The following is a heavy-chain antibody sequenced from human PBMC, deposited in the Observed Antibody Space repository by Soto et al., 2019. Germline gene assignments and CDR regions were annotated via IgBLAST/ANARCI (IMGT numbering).Heavy chain of an antibody. D-gene: IGHD3-22*01. V-gene: IGHV3-23*01. Sequence: GGSLRLSCAASGFTFSSYAMSWVRQAPGKGLEWVSGISGSGGSTSNTDSVKGRFTISRDNSKNTLYLQMNSLRAEDTAVYYCAKDLGDSSGPFDYWGQGTPVTVSS. CDR2: ISGSGGST. J-gene: IGHJ4*02. CDR3: AKDLGDSSGPFDY. CDR1: GFTFSSYA.